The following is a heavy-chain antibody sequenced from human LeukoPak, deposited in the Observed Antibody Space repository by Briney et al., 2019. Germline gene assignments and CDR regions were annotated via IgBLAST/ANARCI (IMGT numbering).Heavy chain of an antibody. Sequence: ASVKVSCKASGYTFTGYYMHWVRQAPGQGLEWMGWINPNSGGTNYAQKFQGRVTVTRDTSISTAYMELSRLRSDDTAVYYCARVYYDSSGYYPNDYWGQGTLVTVSS. CDR2: INPNSGGT. CDR3: ARVYYDSSGYYPNDY. D-gene: IGHD3-22*01. V-gene: IGHV1-2*02. CDR1: GYTFTGYY. J-gene: IGHJ4*02.